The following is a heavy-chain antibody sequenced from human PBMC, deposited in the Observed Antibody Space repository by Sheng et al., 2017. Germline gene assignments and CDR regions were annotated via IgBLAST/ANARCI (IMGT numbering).Heavy chain of an antibody. J-gene: IGHJ5*02. V-gene: IGHV1-8*03. Sequence: QVQLVQSGAEVKKPGASVKVSCKASAYTFTSYDINWVRQATGQGFEWMGWLNPYSGDTGYAQKFQGRVTITRNASICTAYMELRSLRSDDTAVYYCARDAAAALDLWGQGTLVTVSS. CDR3: ARDAAAALDL. CDR2: LNPYSGDT. D-gene: IGHD6-13*01. CDR1: AYTFTSYD.